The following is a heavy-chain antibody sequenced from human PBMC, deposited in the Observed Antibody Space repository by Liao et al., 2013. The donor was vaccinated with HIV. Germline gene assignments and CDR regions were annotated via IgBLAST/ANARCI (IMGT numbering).Heavy chain of an antibody. V-gene: IGHV4-59*12. Sequence: QVQLQESGPGLVKPSETLSLTCTVSGGSISSYYWSWIRQPPGKGLEWIGYIYYSGSTNYNPSLKSRVTISVDTSKNQFSLKLSSVTAADTAVYYCARGDHCGGDCFAFDVWGQGTMVTVSS. J-gene: IGHJ3*01. CDR3: ARGDHCGGDCFAFDV. D-gene: IGHD2-21*01. CDR2: IYYSGST. CDR1: GGSISSYY.